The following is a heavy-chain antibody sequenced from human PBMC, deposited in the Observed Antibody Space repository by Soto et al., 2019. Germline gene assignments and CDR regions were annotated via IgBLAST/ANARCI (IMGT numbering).Heavy chain of an antibody. CDR1: GGTFSSDS. D-gene: IGHD2-15*01. V-gene: IGHV1-69*13. J-gene: IGHJ4*02. Sequence: SVKVSCKASGGTFSSDSFSWVRQAPGQGLEWMVEIIPMFDTPIYAQKFQDRVTITADESTSTAYVQLSSLRSGDTSVYYCARSGGLDRDFNYWGQGSLVTVS. CDR3: ARSGGLDRDFNY. CDR2: IIPMFDTP.